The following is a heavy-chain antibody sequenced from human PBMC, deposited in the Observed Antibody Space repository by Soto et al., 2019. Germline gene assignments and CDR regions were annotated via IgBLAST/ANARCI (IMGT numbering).Heavy chain of an antibody. D-gene: IGHD3-22*01. CDR1: GGTFSSYT. Sequence: QVQLVQSGAEVKKPGSSVKVSCKASGGTFSSYTISWVRQAPGQGLEWMGRIIPILGIANYAQKFQGRVTITADKSTSTAYMGLSSLRSEDTAVYYCARSLRYYYDSSGYRDFDYWGQGTLVTVSS. CDR3: ARSLRYYYDSSGYRDFDY. V-gene: IGHV1-69*02. CDR2: IIPILGIA. J-gene: IGHJ4*02.